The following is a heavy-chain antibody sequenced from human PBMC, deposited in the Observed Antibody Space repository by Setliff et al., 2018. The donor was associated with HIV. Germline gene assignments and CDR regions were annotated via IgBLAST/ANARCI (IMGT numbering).Heavy chain of an antibody. CDR1: GYSFTNYW. CDR3: ARGSSSVNYYHYGLDV. J-gene: IGHJ6*02. CDR2: IYPGDSDT. V-gene: IGHV5-51*01. D-gene: IGHD3-10*01. Sequence: GESLKISCKGSGYSFTNYWIGWVRQMPGKGLEWMGIIYPGDSDTRYSPSFQGQVTISADKSISTAYLQWTSLRASDTAIYYCARGSSSVNYYHYGLDVWGQGTTVTVSS.